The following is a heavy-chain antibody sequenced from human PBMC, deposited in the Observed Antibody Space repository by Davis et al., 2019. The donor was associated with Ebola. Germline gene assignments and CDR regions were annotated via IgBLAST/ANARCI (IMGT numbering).Heavy chain of an antibody. Sequence: GESLKISCAASGFTFSSYEMNWVRQAPGKGLEWVANIKQDGSEKYYVDSVKGRFTISRDNAKNSLYLQMNSLRAEDTAVYYCARRSGGFGGQGTTVTVSS. CDR3: ARRSGGF. D-gene: IGHD3-10*01. J-gene: IGHJ6*02. CDR2: IKQDGSEK. CDR1: GFTFSSYE. V-gene: IGHV3-7*03.